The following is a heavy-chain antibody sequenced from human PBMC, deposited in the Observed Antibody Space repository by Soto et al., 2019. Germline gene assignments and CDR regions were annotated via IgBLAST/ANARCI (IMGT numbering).Heavy chain of an antibody. D-gene: IGHD4-17*01. CDR2: ISGSGGST. CDR3: AKRTVGWYFDL. V-gene: IGHV3-23*01. Sequence: EVQLLESGGGLVQPGGSLRLSCAASGFTFSSYAMNWVRQAPGKGLEWVSVISGSGGSTYYADAVKGRFTISRDNSKNTLDLPMNSLRAEDTAVYYCAKRTVGWYFDLWGRGTLVTVSS. J-gene: IGHJ2*01. CDR1: GFTFSSYA.